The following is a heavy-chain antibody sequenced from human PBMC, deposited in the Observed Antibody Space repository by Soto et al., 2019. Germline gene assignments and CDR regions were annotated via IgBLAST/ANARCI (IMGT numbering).Heavy chain of an antibody. CDR2: ISYDGSNK. V-gene: IGHV3-30*03. CDR1: GFTFSSYG. J-gene: IGHJ6*02. D-gene: IGHD2-2*01. Sequence: GGSLRLSCAASGFTFSSYGMHWVRQAPGKGLKWVAVISYDGSNKYYADSVKGRFTISRDNSKNTLYLQMNSLRDEDTAVYYCAGYCSSTSCYVYFDYYYGMDVWGQGTTVTVSS. CDR3: AGYCSSTSCYVYFDYYYGMDV.